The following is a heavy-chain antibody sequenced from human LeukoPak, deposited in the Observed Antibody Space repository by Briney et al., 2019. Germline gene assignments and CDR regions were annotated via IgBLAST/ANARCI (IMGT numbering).Heavy chain of an antibody. V-gene: IGHV3-53*01. Sequence: GGSLRLSCAASGFTVRSNYMSWVRQAPGKGLEWVSVIYSGGSTYYADSVKGRFTISRDNSKNTLYLQMNSLRAEDTAVYYCARDRGYDYVWGSYRYTIPNNWFDPWGQGTLVTVSS. CDR2: IYSGGST. D-gene: IGHD3-16*02. CDR3: ARDRGYDYVWGSYRYTIPNNWFDP. CDR1: GFTVRSNY. J-gene: IGHJ5*02.